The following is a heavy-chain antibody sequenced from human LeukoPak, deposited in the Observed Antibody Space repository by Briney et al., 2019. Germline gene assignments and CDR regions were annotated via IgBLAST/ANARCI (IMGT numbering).Heavy chain of an antibody. Sequence: ASGKVSCKASGGTFTSYAISWVRQAPGQGGEWRGGIIPIFGTANYAQKFQGRVTITADQSTSTAYMELSSLRSEDTAVYYCARQRYFDWLLYSPLDYWGQGTLVTVSS. CDR2: IIPIFGTA. CDR1: GGTFTSYA. J-gene: IGHJ4*02. D-gene: IGHD3-9*01. CDR3: ARQRYFDWLLYSPLDY. V-gene: IGHV1-69*13.